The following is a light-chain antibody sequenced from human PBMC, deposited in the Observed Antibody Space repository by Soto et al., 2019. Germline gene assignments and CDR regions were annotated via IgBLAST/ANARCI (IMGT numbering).Light chain of an antibody. CDR2: DVS. V-gene: IGLV2-14*01. CDR3: SSYANSVPVL. J-gene: IGLJ2*01. CDR1: SSDVGGYNF. Sequence: QSALTQPASVSGSPGQSITISCTGTSSDVGGYNFVSWYQQYPGKAPTLVIYDVSNRPSGVSNRFSGSKSGNTASLTISGLQAEDEADYYCSSYANSVPVLFGLGTKLTVL.